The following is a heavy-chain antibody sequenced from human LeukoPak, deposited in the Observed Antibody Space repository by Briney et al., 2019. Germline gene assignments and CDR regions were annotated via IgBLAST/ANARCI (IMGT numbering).Heavy chain of an antibody. D-gene: IGHD5-18*01. CDR1: GYTFTSYH. CDR3: AREIGPRQLHLWGSAFDY. V-gene: IGHV1-46*01. Sequence: ASVKVSCKASGYTFTSYHMHWVRQAPGQGLEWMGIINPSDGKTSYAQKFQGRVTMTRDTSTSTVYMELSSLRSEDTAVYYCAREIGPRQLHLWGSAFDYWGQGTLVTVSS. J-gene: IGHJ4*02. CDR2: INPSDGKT.